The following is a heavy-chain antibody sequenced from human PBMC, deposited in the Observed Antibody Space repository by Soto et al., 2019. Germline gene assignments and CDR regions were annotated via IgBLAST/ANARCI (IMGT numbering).Heavy chain of an antibody. Sequence: GGSLRLSCVASGFGFSSYEMTWIRQAPGKGLEWISYISSSGSATYYADSVKGRFTISRDNAQHSVYLQMNSLRADDTALYFCASGIDYWGKGT. CDR3: ASGIDY. CDR2: ISSSGSAT. J-gene: IGHJ4*02. CDR1: GFGFSSYE. V-gene: IGHV3-48*03.